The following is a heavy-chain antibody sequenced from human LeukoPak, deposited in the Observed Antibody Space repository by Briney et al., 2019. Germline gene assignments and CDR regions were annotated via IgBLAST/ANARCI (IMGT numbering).Heavy chain of an antibody. CDR1: GGSISSYS. CDR3: ARHLDYGDHQGAFDI. V-gene: IGHV4-59*08. J-gene: IGHJ3*02. D-gene: IGHD4-17*01. CDR2: IYSSGRT. Sequence: PSETLSLTCTVSGGSISSYSWSWIRQPPGKGLEWIGYIYSSGRTNHNPSLKSRVTISVSTSRNQFSLKLSSVTAADMAVYYCARHLDYGDHQGAFDIWGQGAMVTVSS.